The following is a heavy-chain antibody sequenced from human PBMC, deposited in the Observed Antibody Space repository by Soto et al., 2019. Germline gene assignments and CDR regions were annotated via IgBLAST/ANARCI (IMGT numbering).Heavy chain of an antibody. J-gene: IGHJ4*02. D-gene: IGHD5-18*01. Sequence: QVQLVQSGAKVKKPGSSVKVSCKASGGTFSSYTISWVRQAPGQGLEWMGRIIPILGIANYAQKFQGRVTSTADKATSTAYVELSSLRSEDTAVYYCARDPPEYSYGYLDYWGQGTLVTVSS. CDR2: IIPILGIA. V-gene: IGHV1-69*08. CDR1: GGTFSSYT. CDR3: ARDPPEYSYGYLDY.